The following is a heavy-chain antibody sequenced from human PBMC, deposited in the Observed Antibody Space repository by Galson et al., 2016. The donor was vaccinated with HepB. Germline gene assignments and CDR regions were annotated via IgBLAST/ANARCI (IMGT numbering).Heavy chain of an antibody. CDR2: ISGTGGTT. D-gene: IGHD3-3*01. V-gene: IGHV3-23*01. J-gene: IGHJ4*02. CDR3: AKGDDFWSGYYGGL. Sequence: SLRLSCAASGFTFSNYAMSWVRQAPGKGLEWVSGISGTGGTTYYADSVMGRFTISRDNSKNTLYLRMNSLRAEDTAVYYCAKGDDFWSGYYGGLWGQGTLVTVSS. CDR1: GFTFSNYA.